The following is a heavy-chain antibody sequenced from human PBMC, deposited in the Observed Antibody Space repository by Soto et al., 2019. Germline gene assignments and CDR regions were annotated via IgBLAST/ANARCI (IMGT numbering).Heavy chain of an antibody. V-gene: IGHV4-59*08. CDR1: GISMSSYY. CDR3: ASLTKLERRRDALAI. Sequence: PSETLSLTCSVSGISMSSYYWTWIRQPPGKGLEWIGYIYNSGSTKYNPSLTNRVTISVDTSKNQFSLTLNSVTAADTAVYYCASLTKLERRRDALAIWGRGTLVPVSS. D-gene: IGHD1-1*01. CDR2: IYNSGST. J-gene: IGHJ3*02.